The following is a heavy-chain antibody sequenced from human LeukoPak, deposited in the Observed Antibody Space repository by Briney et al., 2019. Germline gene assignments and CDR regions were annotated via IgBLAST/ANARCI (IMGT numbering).Heavy chain of an antibody. CDR3: ARDSTTVKVYSSGKFEDGY. D-gene: IGHD6-19*01. V-gene: IGHV3-30-3*01. CDR1: GFTFSSYA. J-gene: IGHJ4*02. Sequence: GGSLRLSCAASGFTFSSYAMHWVRQAPGKGLEWVAVISYDGSNKYYADSVKGRFTISRDNSKNTLYLQMNSLRAEDTAVYYCARDSTTVKVYSSGKFEDGYWGQGTLVTVSS. CDR2: ISYDGSNK.